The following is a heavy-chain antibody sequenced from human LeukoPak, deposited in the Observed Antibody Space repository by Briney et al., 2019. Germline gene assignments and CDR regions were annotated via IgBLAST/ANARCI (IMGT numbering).Heavy chain of an antibody. CDR3: VRGRYSSGWYDDY. D-gene: IGHD6-19*01. CDR1: GFSFSDHY. V-gene: IGHV3-72*01. J-gene: IGHJ4*02. CDR2: TRNKANSYTT. Sequence: GGSLRLSCATSGFSFSDHYMDRVRQTPGKGLEWVGRTRNKANSYTTEYAASVKGRFTISRDDAKNSLYLQMNSLKTEDTAVYYCVRGRYSSGWYDDYWGQGTLVTVSS.